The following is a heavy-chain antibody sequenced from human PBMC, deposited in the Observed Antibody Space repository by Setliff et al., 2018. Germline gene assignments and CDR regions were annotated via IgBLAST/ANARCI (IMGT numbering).Heavy chain of an antibody. D-gene: IGHD3-10*01. V-gene: IGHV3-53*01. CDR3: ARDRGGTNPWFDP. CDR2: IFNDGST. Sequence: PGGSLRLSCVVSGITISNNFWSWVRQAPGKGLEWVSIIFNDGSTYYADSVKGRFTISRDISKSTLYLHMNSLRAEDTAVYYCARDRGGTNPWFDPWGQGTLVTVSS. J-gene: IGHJ5*02. CDR1: GITISNNF.